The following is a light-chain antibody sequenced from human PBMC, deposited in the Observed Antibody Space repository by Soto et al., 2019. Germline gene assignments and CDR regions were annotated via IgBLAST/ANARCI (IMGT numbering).Light chain of an antibody. CDR3: QSYDFTLGAFWV. CDR1: AANIGANYD. J-gene: IGLJ3*02. CDR2: GTS. Sequence: QSALTHPPSVSGAPGQSVTIAWTGGAANIGANYDVHWYQQLPGTAPKLLIYGTSNRPSGVPDRFSGSKSGTSASLAITGLQAEDEAHYFCQSYDFTLGAFWVFGGATKVTVL. V-gene: IGLV1-40*01.